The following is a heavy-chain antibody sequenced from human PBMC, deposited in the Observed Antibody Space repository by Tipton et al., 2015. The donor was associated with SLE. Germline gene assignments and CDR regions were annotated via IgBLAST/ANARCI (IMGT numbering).Heavy chain of an antibody. V-gene: IGHV4-59*12. Sequence: TLSLTCSVSGGSISNNYWSWIRQPPGKGLEWIGYINDSGNTNYGPSLRSRVTISVDTSKNQFSLKLNSVTAADTAVYYCARGARGNSYGSDEDFDYWGQGTLVTVSS. CDR3: ARGARGNSYGSDEDFDY. CDR2: INDSGNT. D-gene: IGHD5-18*01. J-gene: IGHJ4*02. CDR1: GGSISNNY.